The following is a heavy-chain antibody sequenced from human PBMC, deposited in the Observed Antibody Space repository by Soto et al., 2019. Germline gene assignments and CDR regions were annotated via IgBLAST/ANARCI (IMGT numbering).Heavy chain of an antibody. V-gene: IGHV3-30-3*01. CDR1: GFTSSSYA. CDR2: ISYDGSNK. Sequence: GGSLRLSCAASGFTSSSYAMHWVRQAPGKGLEWVAVISYDGSNKYYADSVKGRFTISRDNSKNTLYLQMNSLRAEDTAVYYCARDRPRDGYNFDYWGQGTLVTVSS. D-gene: IGHD5-12*01. J-gene: IGHJ4*02. CDR3: ARDRPRDGYNFDY.